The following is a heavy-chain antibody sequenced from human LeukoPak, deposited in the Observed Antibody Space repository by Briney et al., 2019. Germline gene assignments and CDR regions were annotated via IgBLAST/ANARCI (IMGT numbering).Heavy chain of an antibody. J-gene: IGHJ4*02. CDR1: GFTFSSYA. V-gene: IGHV3-30-3*01. Sequence: PGGSLRLSCAASGFTFSSYAMHWVRQAPGKGLEWVAVISYDGSNKYYADSVKGRFTISRDNSKNTLYLQMNSLRAEDTAVYYCASDYYGSGSYSAWGQGTLVTVSS. CDR2: ISYDGSNK. D-gene: IGHD3-10*01. CDR3: ASDYYGSGSYSA.